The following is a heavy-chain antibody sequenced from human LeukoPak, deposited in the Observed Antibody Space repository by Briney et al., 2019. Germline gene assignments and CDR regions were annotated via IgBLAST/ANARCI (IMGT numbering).Heavy chain of an antibody. CDR2: IYTRGST. D-gene: IGHD2-15*01. CDR3: ARGRYCSADICSGGDAFDI. CDR1: GGSINNYY. J-gene: IGHJ3*02. Sequence: SETLSLTCTVPGGSINNYYWSWIRQPAGKGLEWIGRIYTRGSTNYNPSLKSRVTMSVDTSKNQFSLKLSSVTAADTAVYYCARGRYCSADICSGGDAFDIWGQGTMVSVSS. V-gene: IGHV4-4*07.